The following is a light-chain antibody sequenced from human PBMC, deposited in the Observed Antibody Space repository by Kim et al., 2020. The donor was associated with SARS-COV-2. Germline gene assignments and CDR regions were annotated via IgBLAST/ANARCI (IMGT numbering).Light chain of an antibody. Sequence: YPGQTAPITCAGDELGDKFACWYQQKPGQSPVLVIHQDDKRPSGIPERFSGSNSGNTATLTISGTQAVDDADYYCQAWDSSSTVVFGGGTQLTVL. CDR1: ELGDKF. V-gene: IGLV3-1*01. CDR2: QDD. CDR3: QAWDSSSTVV. J-gene: IGLJ2*01.